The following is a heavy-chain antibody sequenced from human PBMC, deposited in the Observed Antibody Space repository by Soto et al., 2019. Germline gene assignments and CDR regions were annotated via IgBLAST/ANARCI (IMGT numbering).Heavy chain of an antibody. CDR2: INSDGSNT. CDR1: GFTFSSYW. J-gene: IGHJ4*02. Sequence: EVQLVESGGGLVQPGGSLRLSCAASGFTFSSYWMHWVRQAPGKGLVWVSRINSDGSNTRYADSVKGRFTISRDNAKNTLYLQMNSLRAEDTAVYYCARVQDYYGSGSPFDYFDYWGQGTLVTVSS. CDR3: ARVQDYYGSGSPFDYFDY. V-gene: IGHV3-74*01. D-gene: IGHD3-10*01.